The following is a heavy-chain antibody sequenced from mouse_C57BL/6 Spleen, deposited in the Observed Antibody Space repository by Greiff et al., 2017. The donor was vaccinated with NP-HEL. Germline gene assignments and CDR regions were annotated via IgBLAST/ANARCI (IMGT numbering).Heavy chain of an antibody. CDR3: AVGYGPITTVGDWYFDV. CDR2: IYPGDGDT. D-gene: IGHD1-1*01. Sequence: QVQLQQSGAELVKPGASVKISCKASGYAFSSYWMNWVKQRPGKGLEWIGQIYPGDGDTNYNGKFKGKATLTADKSSSTAYMQLSSLTSEDSAVYFCAVGYGPITTVGDWYFDVWGTGTTVTVSS. V-gene: IGHV1-80*01. CDR1: GYAFSSYW. J-gene: IGHJ1*03.